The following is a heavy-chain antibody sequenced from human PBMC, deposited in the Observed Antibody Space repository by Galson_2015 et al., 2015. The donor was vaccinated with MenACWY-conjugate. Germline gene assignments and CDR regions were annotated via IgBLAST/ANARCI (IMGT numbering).Heavy chain of an antibody. CDR3: ARDGDPGYGDPDDY. CDR1: GGTFSSYT. V-gene: IGHV1-69*04. CDR2: IIPALGIA. D-gene: IGHD4-17*01. J-gene: IGHJ4*02. Sequence: QSGAEVKKPGASVKVSCKASGGTFSSYTITWVRQAPGQGLEWMGRIIPALGIANYAQRFQGRVTFTADKSTSTAYMDLSSLRSEDTAVYYCARDGDPGYGDPDDYWGQGTLVTVSS.